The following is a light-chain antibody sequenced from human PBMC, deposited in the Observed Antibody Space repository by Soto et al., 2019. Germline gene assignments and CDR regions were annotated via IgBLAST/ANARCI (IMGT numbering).Light chain of an antibody. J-gene: IGKJ4*01. CDR1: QSVSSY. Sequence: DIVLTQSPATLSLSPGERATLSCRASQSVSSYLAWYQQKPGQAPRLLIYDASNRATGIPARFSCSGSGTDFTLTISSLEPEDFAVYYCQQRSKWPPFTFGGGTKVEIK. CDR3: QQRSKWPPFT. CDR2: DAS. V-gene: IGKV3-11*01.